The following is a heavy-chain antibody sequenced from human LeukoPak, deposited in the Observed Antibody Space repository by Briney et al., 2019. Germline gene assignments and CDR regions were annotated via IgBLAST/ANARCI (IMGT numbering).Heavy chain of an antibody. D-gene: IGHD2-21*02. Sequence: SETLSLTCAVYRGSLIPYYSSWIRQPPGKGLEWIGEINHSGSTNYNPSLKSRVTISVDTSKNQFSLRLSSVNALETWVYYCARGGFYCGGDCYVDYWGQGTLVTVSS. CDR1: RGSLIPYY. J-gene: IGHJ4*02. CDR2: INHSGST. V-gene: IGHV4-34*01. CDR3: ARGGFYCGGDCYVDY.